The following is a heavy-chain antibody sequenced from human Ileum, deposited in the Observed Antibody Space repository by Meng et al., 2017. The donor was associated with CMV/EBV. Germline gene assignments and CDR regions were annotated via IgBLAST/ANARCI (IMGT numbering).Heavy chain of an antibody. J-gene: IGHJ6*02. D-gene: IGHD2-2*01. CDR1: YY. CDR3: ARGVVVPAAIRVPYYYYGMDV. Sequence: YYMHWVRQAPGQGLEWMGIINPSGGSTSYAQKFQGRVTMTRDTSTSTVYMELSSLRSEDTAVYYCARGVVVPAAIRVPYYYYGMDVWGQGTTVTVSS. V-gene: IGHV1-46*01. CDR2: INPSGGST.